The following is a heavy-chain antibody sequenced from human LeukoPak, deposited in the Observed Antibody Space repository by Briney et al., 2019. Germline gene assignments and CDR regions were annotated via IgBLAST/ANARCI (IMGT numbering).Heavy chain of an antibody. CDR2: ISKSGDSI. D-gene: IGHD1-26*01. CDR1: GFTFSDYY. V-gene: IGHV3-11*01. CDR3: VRVRGSYAFDF. J-gene: IGHJ4*02. Sequence: TTGGSLRLSCAASGFTFSDYYMSWFRQAPGKGLECISYISKSGDSIYYADSVKGRFTVSRDNAKDSLYVQMNSLRAEDTAVYYCVRVRGSYAFDFWGQGTPLTVSS.